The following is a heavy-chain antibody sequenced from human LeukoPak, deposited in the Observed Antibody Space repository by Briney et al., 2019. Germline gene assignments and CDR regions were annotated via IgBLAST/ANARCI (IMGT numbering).Heavy chain of an antibody. V-gene: IGHV4-34*01. D-gene: IGHD3-9*01. CDR2: INHSGST. J-gene: IGHJ3*02. Sequence: SETLSLTCAVYGGSFSGYYWSWIRQPPGKGLEWIGEINHSGSTNYNPSLKSRVTISVDTSKDQFSLKLSSVTAADTAVYYCARLRHYDILTGYYTDAFDIWGQGTMVTVSS. CDR3: ARLRHYDILTGYYTDAFDI. CDR1: GGSFSGYY.